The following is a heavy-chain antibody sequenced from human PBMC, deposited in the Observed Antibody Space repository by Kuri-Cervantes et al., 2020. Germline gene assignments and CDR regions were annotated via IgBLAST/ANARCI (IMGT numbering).Heavy chain of an antibody. V-gene: IGHV4-59*01. D-gene: IGHD3-22*01. Sequence: LRLSCNVSGGSISGYYWNWIRQPPGKGLEWIEYIYYSGSTNYNPSLESRITISVDTSKNQFSLKLSSVTAADTAVYYCARATYYDRSGYYYFDYWGQGTLVTVSS. CDR2: IYYSGST. CDR3: ARATYYDRSGYYYFDY. CDR1: GGSISGYY. J-gene: IGHJ4*02.